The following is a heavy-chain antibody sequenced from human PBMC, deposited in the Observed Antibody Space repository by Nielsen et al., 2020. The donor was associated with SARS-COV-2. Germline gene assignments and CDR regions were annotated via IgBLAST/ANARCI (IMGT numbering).Heavy chain of an antibody. J-gene: IGHJ4*02. CDR1: RFAFRTYT. V-gene: IGHV3-30*04. D-gene: IGHD1-26*01. Sequence: GESLKISCAASRFAFRTYTMHWVRQAPGKGLEWVATISEDGSDMRYAESVEGRFTISRDNSKNTLYVQIAGLRPEDTAVYYCASALVGATRVTDYWGQGTLVTVSS. CDR3: ASALVGATRVTDY. CDR2: ISEDGSDM.